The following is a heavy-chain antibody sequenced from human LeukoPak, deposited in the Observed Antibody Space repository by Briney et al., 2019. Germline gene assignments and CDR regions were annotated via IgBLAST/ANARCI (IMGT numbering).Heavy chain of an antibody. Sequence: GGSLRLSCAASGFTVSSNYMSWVRQAPGKGLEWVSVIYSGGSTYYADSVRGRFTISRDNSKNTLYLQMNSLRAEDTAVYYCASCGGSGGSCYTGGFDYWGQGTLVTVSS. D-gene: IGHD2-15*01. CDR1: GFTVSSNY. V-gene: IGHV3-53*01. CDR2: IYSGGST. CDR3: ASCGGSGGSCYTGGFDY. J-gene: IGHJ4*02.